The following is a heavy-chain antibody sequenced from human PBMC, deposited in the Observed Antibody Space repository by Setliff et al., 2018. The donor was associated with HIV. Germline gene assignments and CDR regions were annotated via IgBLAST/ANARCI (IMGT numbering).Heavy chain of an antibody. CDR1: GASISSQY. CDR2: VYSSGNT. Sequence: NPSETLSLTCIVSGASISSQYWSWIRQPAGKGLEWIGRVYSSGNTNYNPSFKSRVTISVDTSKNQFSLKLSSVTAADTAVYYCAGEAWPSYSSSSGYYYYYMDVWGKGTTVTVSS. V-gene: IGHV4-4*07. D-gene: IGHD6-6*01. J-gene: IGHJ6*03. CDR3: AGEAWPSYSSSSGYYYYYMDV.